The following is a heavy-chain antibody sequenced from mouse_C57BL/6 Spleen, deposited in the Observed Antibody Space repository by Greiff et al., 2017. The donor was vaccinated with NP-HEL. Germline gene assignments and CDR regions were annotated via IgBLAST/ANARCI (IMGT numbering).Heavy chain of an antibody. J-gene: IGHJ4*01. CDR2: IDPETGGT. CDR3: TRGNYSNPYAMDY. D-gene: IGHD2-5*01. CDR1: GYTFTDYE. V-gene: IGHV1-15*01. Sequence: VKLMESGAELVRPGASVTLSCKASGYTFTDYEMHWVKQTPVHGLEWIGAIDPETGGTAYNQKFKGKAILTADKSSSTAYMELRSLTSEDSAVYYCTRGNYSNPYAMDYWGQGTSVTVSS.